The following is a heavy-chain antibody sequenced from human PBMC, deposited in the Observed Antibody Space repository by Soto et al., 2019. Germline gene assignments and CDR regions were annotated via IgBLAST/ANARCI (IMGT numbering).Heavy chain of an antibody. V-gene: IGHV6-1*01. CDR2: TYYRSKWYN. CDR3: AREEVSSSWYGLNWFDP. Sequence: SQTLSLTCAISGDSVSSNSAAWNWIRQSPSRGLEWLGRTYYRSKWYNDYAVSVKSRITINPDTSKNQFSLQLNSVTPEDTAVYYCAREEVSSSWYGLNWFDPWGQGTLVTVSA. D-gene: IGHD6-13*01. CDR1: GDSVSSNSAA. J-gene: IGHJ5*02.